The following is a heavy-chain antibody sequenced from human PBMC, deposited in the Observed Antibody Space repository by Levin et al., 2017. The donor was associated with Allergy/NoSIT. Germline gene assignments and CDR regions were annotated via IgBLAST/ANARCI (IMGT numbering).Heavy chain of an antibody. J-gene: IGHJ3*01. D-gene: IGHD1-1*01. CDR2: VTGGGGTT. Sequence: SCTASGFSFGDYAMTWVRQAPGKGLEGVSVVTGGGGTTYYGDSVKGRFTVSRDNSKNTLYLELNSLRAEDTAVYYCAKKQGGTSGFSFDVWGQGTMVTVSS. CDR3: AKKQGGTSGFSFDV. CDR1: GFSFGDYA. V-gene: IGHV3-23*01.